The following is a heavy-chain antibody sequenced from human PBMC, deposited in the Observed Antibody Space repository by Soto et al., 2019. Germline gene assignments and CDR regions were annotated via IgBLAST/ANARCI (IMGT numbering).Heavy chain of an antibody. D-gene: IGHD5-12*01. CDR1: GGTFSNYA. J-gene: IGHJ5*02. CDR3: PKEGGKDGYFGNCFDP. CDR2: IIPIFGSA. V-gene: IGHV1-69*15. Sequence: QVQLVQSGAEVKKAGSSVKVSCKASGGTFSNYAITWVRQAPGQGLEWLGRIIPIFGSANYAQKFQGRVTITADESTTTASMDWRSLRSDDTAVYYWPKEGGKDGYFGNCFDPGGQGTLVTVSS.